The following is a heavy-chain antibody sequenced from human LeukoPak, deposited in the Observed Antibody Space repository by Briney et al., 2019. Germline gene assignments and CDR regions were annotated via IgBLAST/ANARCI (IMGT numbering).Heavy chain of an antibody. CDR2: INPNSGGT. D-gene: IGHD3-16*01. CDR3: ASLHYDYVWYYYGMDV. J-gene: IGHJ6*02. V-gene: IGHV1-2*02. Sequence: ASVKVSCKASGYTFTGYYMHWVRQAPGQGLEWMGWINPNSGGTNYAQKFQGRVTMTRDTSISTAYMELSSLRSEDTAVYYCASLHYDYVWYYYGMDVWGQGTTVTVSS. CDR1: GYTFTGYY.